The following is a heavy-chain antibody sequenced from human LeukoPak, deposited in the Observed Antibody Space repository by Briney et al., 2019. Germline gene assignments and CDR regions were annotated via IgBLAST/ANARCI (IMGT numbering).Heavy chain of an antibody. V-gene: IGHV1-69*13. J-gene: IGHJ4*02. CDR3: ATPSGAANGDYYFDY. D-gene: IGHD3-10*01. Sequence: SVKVSCKASGGTFSSYAISWVRQAPGQGLEWMGGIIPIFGTANYAQKFQGRVTITADESTSTAYMELSSLRSEDTAVYYCATPSGAANGDYYFDYGARGPLVPVSS. CDR1: GGTFSSYA. CDR2: IIPIFGTA.